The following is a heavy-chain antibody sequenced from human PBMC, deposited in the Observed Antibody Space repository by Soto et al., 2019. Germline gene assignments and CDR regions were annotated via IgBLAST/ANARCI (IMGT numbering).Heavy chain of an antibody. D-gene: IGHD4-4*01. Sequence: QAQLVQSGTEVKKPGASVKVSCKASGYPFTGPYIYWVRQAPGQGLEWMGWINPSSGVTEFAEKFQGRVTVTRDTSIRTVFLELNSLTSDDTGVYFCARDFRTYSHGVDVWGQGTAVTVSS. CDR3: ARDFRTYSHGVDV. CDR1: GYPFTGPY. V-gene: IGHV1-2*02. J-gene: IGHJ6*02. CDR2: INPSSGVT.